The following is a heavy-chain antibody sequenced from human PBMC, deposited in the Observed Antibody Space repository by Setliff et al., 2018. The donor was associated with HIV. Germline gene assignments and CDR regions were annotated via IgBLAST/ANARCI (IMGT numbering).Heavy chain of an antibody. CDR2: ISDRGTT. CDR3: ARGGASSKYLDP. D-gene: IGHD2-15*01. J-gene: IGHJ5*02. V-gene: IGHV4-59*01. Sequence: LRLSCTASGCMFGVDWMSWIRQPPGKGLEWIAWISDRGTTNYNPSLKRRVTLSVDTSKNQFSLSLSSVTGADTAVYYCARGGASSKYLDPWGQGTLVTVSS. CDR1: GCMFGVDW.